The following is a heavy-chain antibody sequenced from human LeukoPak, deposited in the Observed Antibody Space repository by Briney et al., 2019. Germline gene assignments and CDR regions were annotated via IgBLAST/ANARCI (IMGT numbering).Heavy chain of an antibody. Sequence: SVKVSCKTSGGTFSSYAISWVRQAPGQGLEWMGGIIPIFGTANYAQKFQGRVTITADKSTSTAYMELSSLRSEDTAVYYCAREVATTVTNWFDPWGQGTLVTVSS. CDR3: AREVATTVTNWFDP. J-gene: IGHJ5*02. CDR1: GGTFSSYA. V-gene: IGHV1-69*06. CDR2: IIPIFGTA. D-gene: IGHD4-17*01.